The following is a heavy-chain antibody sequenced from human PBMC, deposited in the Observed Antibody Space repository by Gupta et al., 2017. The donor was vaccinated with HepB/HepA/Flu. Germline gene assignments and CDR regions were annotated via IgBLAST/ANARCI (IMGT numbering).Heavy chain of an antibody. J-gene: IGHJ4*02. V-gene: IGHV3-7*01. CDR1: GFTFSNYW. CDR3: ARDIDY. CDR2: IKQDGSER. Sequence: EVQLVESGGGLVQPGGSRRLSCAASGFTFSNYWMSWVRQAPGKGLEWVANIKQDGSERYYVDSLKGRFTISRDNAKNSLFLQMNSLRVEDTAVYYCARDIDYWGQGTLVTVSS.